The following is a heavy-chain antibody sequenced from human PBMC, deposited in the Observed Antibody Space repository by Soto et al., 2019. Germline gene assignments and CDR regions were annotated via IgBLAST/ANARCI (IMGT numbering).Heavy chain of an antibody. D-gene: IGHD6-19*01. Sequence: PGGSLRLSCAASGFTFSSGAMNWVRQAPGKGLEWVSTISGNGGSTYYADSVKGRFTISRDNSKNTLYLQMNSLRAEDTAVYYCAKEDRSGWYDDYWGQGTLVTVSS. V-gene: IGHV3-23*01. CDR1: GFTFSSGA. CDR3: AKEDRSGWYDDY. J-gene: IGHJ4*02. CDR2: ISGNGGST.